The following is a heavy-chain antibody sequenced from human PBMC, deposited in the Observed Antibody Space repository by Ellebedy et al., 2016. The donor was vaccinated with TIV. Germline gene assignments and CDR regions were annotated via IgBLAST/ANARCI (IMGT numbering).Heavy chain of an antibody. D-gene: IGHD3-3*01. CDR3: ARGSTIFGVLSYDY. CDR2: ISSSSSYI. CDR1: GFTFSSYS. V-gene: IGHV3-21*01. J-gene: IGHJ4*02. Sequence: GESLKISXAASGFTFSSYSMNWVRQAPGKGLEWVSSISSSSSYIYYADSVKGRFTISRDNAKNSLYLQMNSLRAEDTAVYYCARGSTIFGVLSYDYWGQGTLVTVSS.